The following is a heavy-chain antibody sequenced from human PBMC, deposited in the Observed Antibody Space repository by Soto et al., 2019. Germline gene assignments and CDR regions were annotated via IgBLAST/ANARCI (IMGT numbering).Heavy chain of an antibody. Sequence: ESGGGVVQPGRSLRLSCAASGFTFSSYGMHWVRQAPGKGLEWVAVISYDGSNKYYADSVKGRFTISRDNSKNTLYLQMNSLRAEDTAVYYCAKSLYYYDSSGPPLIDYWGQGTLVTVSS. D-gene: IGHD3-22*01. V-gene: IGHV3-30*18. CDR1: GFTFSSYG. J-gene: IGHJ4*02. CDR2: ISYDGSNK. CDR3: AKSLYYYDSSGPPLIDY.